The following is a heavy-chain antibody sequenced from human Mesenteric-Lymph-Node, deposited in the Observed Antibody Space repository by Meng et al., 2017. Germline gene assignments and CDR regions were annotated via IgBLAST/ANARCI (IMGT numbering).Heavy chain of an antibody. J-gene: IGHJ4*02. Sequence: QVQLQESGPGLVKPSQTLSLTCAVSGGSISSPNWWSWVRQPPGKGLEWIGEIHHSGSTNYNPSLTSRGNMSVDKSKNQFSLKLSSVTAADTAVYYCARNYLYWGQGTLVTVSS. CDR3: ARNYLY. D-gene: IGHD3-10*01. V-gene: IGHV4-4*02. CDR1: GGSISSPNW. CDR2: IHHSGST.